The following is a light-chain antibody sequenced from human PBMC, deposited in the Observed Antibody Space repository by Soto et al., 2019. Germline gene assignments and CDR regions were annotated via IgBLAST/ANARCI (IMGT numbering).Light chain of an antibody. J-gene: IGKJ1*01. CDR2: GAS. CDR1: QTVGSNY. V-gene: IGKV3-20*01. Sequence: VLTQSPGTLSLSPGERASLSCRASQTVGSNYVAWYQQKPGQAPRLLIFGASIRDTGIPDRFSGSGSGTDFTLTISRLEPEDFAVYHCQQYGSSPTTFGQGTKVDIK. CDR3: QQYGSSPTT.